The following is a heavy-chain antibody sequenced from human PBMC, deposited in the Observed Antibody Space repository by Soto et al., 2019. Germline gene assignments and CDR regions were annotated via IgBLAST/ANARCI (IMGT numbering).Heavy chain of an antibody. V-gene: IGHV3-11*06. Sequence: LRVSCAASGFTFSDHYMSWIRQAPGRGLEWVSFITSSGNYANYADSVKGRFTISRDNSKNSLYLQMNNLRADDTAVYYCARELGQIDYWGQGTLVTVSS. D-gene: IGHD3-16*01. CDR3: ARELGQIDY. CDR2: ITSSGNYA. J-gene: IGHJ4*02. CDR1: GFTFSDHY.